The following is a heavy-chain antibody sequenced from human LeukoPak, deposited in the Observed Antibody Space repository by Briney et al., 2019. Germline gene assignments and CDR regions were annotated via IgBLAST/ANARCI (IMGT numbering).Heavy chain of an antibody. CDR3: CGGSADALENFDY. Sequence: PGGSLRLSCAASGFIFTNYAMSWVRLAPGKGLEWVAAITGSGDTTYYAESVKGRFTISRDNAKNTVYLQMKSLTVEDTGVYYCCGGSADALENFDYWGHGTLVTVST. D-gene: IGHD1-1*01. CDR1: GFIFTNYA. CDR2: ITGSGDTT. V-gene: IGHV3-23*01. J-gene: IGHJ4*01.